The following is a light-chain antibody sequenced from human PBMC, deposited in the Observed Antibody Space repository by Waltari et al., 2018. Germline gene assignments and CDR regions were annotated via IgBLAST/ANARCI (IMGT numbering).Light chain of an antibody. Sequence: EIVMTQSPATLSVSPGERATLSCRASQSVSSNLAWYQQKPGQDPRLLIYGASTRATGIPARFSGSGSGTEFSLTISSLQSEDFAVYYCQQYNNWWTFGQGTRVELK. CDR1: QSVSSN. J-gene: IGKJ1*01. V-gene: IGKV3-15*01. CDR2: GAS. CDR3: QQYNNWWT.